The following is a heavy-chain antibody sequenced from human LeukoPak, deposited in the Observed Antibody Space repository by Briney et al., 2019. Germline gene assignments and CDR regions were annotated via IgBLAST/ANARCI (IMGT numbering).Heavy chain of an antibody. V-gene: IGHV4-59*01. CDR3: AREIWYGGFFDY. Sequence: SETLSLTCTVSGGSISNYYWRWIRRPPGKGLEWIGYIYYSGNTDYNPSLESRVTISVDTSKNQFSLKLSSVTAADTAVYYCAREIWYGGFFDYWGPGTLVTVSS. D-gene: IGHD1-26*01. CDR2: IYYSGNT. CDR1: GGSISNYY. J-gene: IGHJ4*02.